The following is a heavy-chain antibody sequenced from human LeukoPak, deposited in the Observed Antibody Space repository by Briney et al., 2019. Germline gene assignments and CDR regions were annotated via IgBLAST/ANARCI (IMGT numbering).Heavy chain of an antibody. J-gene: IGHJ5*02. CDR3: ARAATTEENWFDP. CDR1: GGSFSGYY. D-gene: IGHD1-1*01. V-gene: IGHV4-34*01. CDR2: INHSGST. Sequence: SETLSLTCAVYGGSFSGYYWSWIRQPPGKGLEWIGEINHSGSTNYNPSLKSRVTISVDRSKNQFSLKLSSVTAADTAVYYCARAATTEENWFDPWGQGTLVTVSS.